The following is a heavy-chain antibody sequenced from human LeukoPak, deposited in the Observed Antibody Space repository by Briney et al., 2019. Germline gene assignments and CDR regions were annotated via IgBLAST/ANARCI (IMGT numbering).Heavy chain of an antibody. J-gene: IGHJ4*02. Sequence: ASVEVSCKASGYTFTGYYMHWVRQAPGQGLEWMGWINPNSGGTNYAQKFQGRVTMTRDTSISTAYMGLSRLRSDDTAVYYCAREGYGDYPADYWGQGTLVTVSS. CDR3: AREGYGDYPADY. V-gene: IGHV1-2*02. CDR2: INPNSGGT. D-gene: IGHD4-17*01. CDR1: GYTFTGYY.